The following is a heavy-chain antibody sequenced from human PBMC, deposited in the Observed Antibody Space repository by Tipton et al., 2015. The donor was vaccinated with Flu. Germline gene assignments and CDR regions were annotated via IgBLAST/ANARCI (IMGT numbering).Heavy chain of an antibody. CDR2: IYSGGST. D-gene: IGHD4-17*01. CDR1: GFTVSSNY. V-gene: IGHV3-53*01. J-gene: IGHJ6*02. CDR3: ARVMTSVTTYGMDV. Sequence: SLRLSCAASGFTVSSNYMSWVRQAPGKGLEWVSVIYSGGSTYYADSVKGRFTISRDNSKNTLYLQMNSLRVEETAVYYCARVMTSVTTYGMDVWGQGTRVTVSS.